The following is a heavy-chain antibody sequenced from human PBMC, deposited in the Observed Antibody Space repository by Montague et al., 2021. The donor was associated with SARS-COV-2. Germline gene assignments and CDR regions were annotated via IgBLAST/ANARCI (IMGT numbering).Heavy chain of an antibody. Sequence: ETLSLTCAVSGASISSDNWWNWVRQSPGKGLEWIGEICQAVGTNYNPSLRSRVTIAVDNFSNQVSLKMTSVTAADTAIYYCARVVRGCSGHSCYFDPWGQGTLVTVSS. CDR3: ARVVRGCSGHSCYFDP. CDR1: GASISSDNW. D-gene: IGHD2-2*01. V-gene: IGHV4-4*02. CDR2: ICQAVGT. J-gene: IGHJ5*02.